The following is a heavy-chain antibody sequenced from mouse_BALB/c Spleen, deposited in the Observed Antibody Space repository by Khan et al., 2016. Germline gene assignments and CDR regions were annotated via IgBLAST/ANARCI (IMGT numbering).Heavy chain of an antibody. CDR1: GYSITSGYS. CDR2: INYSGST. D-gene: IGHD2-4*01. Sequence: EVKLEESGPDLVKPSQSLSLTCTVTGYSITSGYSWHWIRQFPGNKLEWMGYINYSGSTNYNPSLKSRISITRDTSTNQFFLQLNSVTTEDTATYYCARGGITTAFAYWGQGTLVTVSA. CDR3: ARGGITTAFAY. V-gene: IGHV3-1*02. J-gene: IGHJ3*01.